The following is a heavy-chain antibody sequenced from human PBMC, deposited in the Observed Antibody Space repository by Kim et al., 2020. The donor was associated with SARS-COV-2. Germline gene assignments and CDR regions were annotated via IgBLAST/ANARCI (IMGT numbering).Heavy chain of an antibody. Sequence: KFQGRVTMTEDTSTDTAYMELSSLRSEDTAVYYCATRAGVVVAATDGMDVWGQGTTVTVSS. V-gene: IGHV1-24*01. D-gene: IGHD2-15*01. J-gene: IGHJ6*02. CDR3: ATRAGVVVAATDGMDV.